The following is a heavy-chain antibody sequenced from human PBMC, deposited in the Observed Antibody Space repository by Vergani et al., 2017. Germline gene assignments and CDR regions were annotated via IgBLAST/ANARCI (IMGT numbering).Heavy chain of an antibody. D-gene: IGHD3-22*01. CDR2: IYYSGST. CDR1: GGSISSSSYY. Sequence: QLQLQESGPGLVKPSETLSLTCTVSGGSISSSSYYWGWIRQPPGKGLEWIGSIYYSGSTYYNPSLKSRVTISVDTSKNQFSLKLSSVTAADTAVYYCARGYDSSGYWYYYYYGMDVWGQGTTVTVSS. J-gene: IGHJ6*02. V-gene: IGHV4-39*01. CDR3: ARGYDSSGYWYYYYYGMDV.